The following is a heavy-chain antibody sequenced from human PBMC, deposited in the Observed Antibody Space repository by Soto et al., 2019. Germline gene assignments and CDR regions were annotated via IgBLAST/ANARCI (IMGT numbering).Heavy chain of an antibody. V-gene: IGHV1-8*01. CDR1: GYTFTSYD. J-gene: IGHJ4*02. D-gene: IGHD5-12*01. CDR3: ARVVPTTFAWVFDY. CDR2: MNPNSGNT. Sequence: GASVKVSCKASGYTFTSYDINWVRQATGQGLEWMGWMNPNSGNTGYAQKYQGRVTMTRNTSISTANMELSSLRYEDTTEYYCARVVPTTFAWVFDYWGQGTLVTVSS.